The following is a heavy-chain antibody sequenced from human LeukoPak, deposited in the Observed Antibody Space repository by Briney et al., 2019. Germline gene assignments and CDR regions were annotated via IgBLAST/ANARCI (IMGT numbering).Heavy chain of an antibody. CDR3: AASWVDYYDSSGYPQW. D-gene: IGHD3-22*01. V-gene: IGHV3-23*01. Sequence: GGSLRLSCAASGFTFSSYAMSWVRQAPGKGLEWVSAISGSGGSTYYADSVKGRFTISRDNSKNTLYLQMNSLRAEDTAVYYCAASWVDYYDSSGYPQWWGQGTLVTVSS. CDR1: GFTFSSYA. CDR2: ISGSGGST. J-gene: IGHJ4*02.